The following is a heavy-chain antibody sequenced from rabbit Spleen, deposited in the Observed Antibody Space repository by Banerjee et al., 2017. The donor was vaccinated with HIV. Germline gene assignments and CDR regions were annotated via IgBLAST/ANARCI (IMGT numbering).Heavy chain of an antibody. Sequence: QLKESGGGLVQPGGSLKLSCKASGFALSSYYMNWVRQAPGKGLEWIGFINAVFGTTSYANWVNGRSTITRESAQNTIFLQMTSLTAADTATYICARDGAGGSYFALWGPGTLVTVS. D-gene: IGHD8-1*01. CDR3: ARDGAGGSYFAL. J-gene: IGHJ4*01. CDR1: GFALSSYY. V-gene: IGHV1S7*01. CDR2: INAVFGTT.